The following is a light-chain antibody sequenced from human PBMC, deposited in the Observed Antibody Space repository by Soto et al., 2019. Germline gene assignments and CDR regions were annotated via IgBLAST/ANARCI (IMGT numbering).Light chain of an antibody. CDR2: WTS. CDR1: QSVLYSSNNKNY. J-gene: IGKJ1*01. V-gene: IGKV4-1*01. Sequence: DIVMTQSPDSLAVSLGERATINCKSSQSVLYSSNNKNYLAWYQQKPGQPPKLLIYWTSTRASGVPDRFSGSGSGTYFTLTSSNVQAEDVAVYYWQQDYSTPTWTFGQGTKVYIK. CDR3: QQDYSTPTWT.